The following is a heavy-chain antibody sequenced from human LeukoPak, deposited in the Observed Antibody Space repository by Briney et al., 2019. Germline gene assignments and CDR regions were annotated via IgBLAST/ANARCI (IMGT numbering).Heavy chain of an antibody. D-gene: IGHD6-19*01. CDR3: ARGGPYSSGWYNWFDP. CDR1: GGTFSSYA. V-gene: IGHV1-69*05. CDR2: IIPIFGTA. J-gene: IGHJ5*02. Sequence: WASVKVSCKASGGTFSSYAISWVRQAPGQGLEWMGGIIPIFGTANYAQKFQGRVTITTDESTSTAYMELSSLRSEDTAVYYCARGGPYSSGWYNWFDPWGQGTLVTASS.